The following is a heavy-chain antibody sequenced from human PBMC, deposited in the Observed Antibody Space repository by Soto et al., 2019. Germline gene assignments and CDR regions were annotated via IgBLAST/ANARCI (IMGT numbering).Heavy chain of an antibody. Sequence: VASVKVSCKASGFTFVMYAIHWVRQAPGQGLEWMAWINAGNGHTTYSQEFQGRVTITRDTSARTVYMELRSLRFEDTATYYCARAGWFAEGYFDFWGQGTPVTVSS. V-gene: IGHV1-3*01. D-gene: IGHD3-10*01. CDR1: GFTFVMYA. CDR2: INAGNGHT. J-gene: IGHJ4*02. CDR3: ARAGWFAEGYFDF.